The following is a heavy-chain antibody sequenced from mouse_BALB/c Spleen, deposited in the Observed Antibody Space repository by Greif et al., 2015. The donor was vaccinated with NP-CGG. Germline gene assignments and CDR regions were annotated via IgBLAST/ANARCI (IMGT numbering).Heavy chain of an antibody. CDR2: ISSGSSTI. CDR1: GFTFSSFG. D-gene: IGHD2-4*01. V-gene: IGHV5-17*02. Sequence: DVKLVESGGGLVQPGGSRKLSCAASGFTFSSFGMHWVCQAPEKGLEWVAYISSGSSTIYYADTVKGRFTISRDNPKNTLFLQMTRLRSEDTAMYYCARDDYDYAMDYWGQGTSVTVSS. J-gene: IGHJ4*01. CDR3: ARDDYDYAMDY.